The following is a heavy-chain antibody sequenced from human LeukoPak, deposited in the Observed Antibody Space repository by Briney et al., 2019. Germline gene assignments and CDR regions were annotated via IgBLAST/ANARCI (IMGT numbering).Heavy chain of an antibody. CDR1: GGTFSSYA. V-gene: IGHV1-3*01. CDR2: INAGNGNT. Sequence: ASVKVSCKASGGTFSSYAISWVRQAPGQRLEWMGWINAGNGNTKYSQKFQGRVTITRDTSASTAYMELSSLRSEDTAVYYCARELSQRRGLGYWGQGTLVTVSS. J-gene: IGHJ4*02. D-gene: IGHD6-25*01. CDR3: ARELSQRRGLGY.